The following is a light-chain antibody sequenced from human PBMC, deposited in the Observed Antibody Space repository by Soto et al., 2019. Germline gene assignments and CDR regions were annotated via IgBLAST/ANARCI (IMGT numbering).Light chain of an antibody. CDR3: SSYTGSSTWV. J-gene: IGLJ2*01. CDR1: SSDIGGYNF. Sequence: QSALTQPASVSGSPGQSITISCTGTSSDIGGYNFVSWYQQHPGKAPKLMIYDVNDRPSGVSSRFSGSKSGNTASLTISGLQAEDEADYYCSSYTGSSTWVFGGGTKLTVL. V-gene: IGLV2-14*01. CDR2: DVN.